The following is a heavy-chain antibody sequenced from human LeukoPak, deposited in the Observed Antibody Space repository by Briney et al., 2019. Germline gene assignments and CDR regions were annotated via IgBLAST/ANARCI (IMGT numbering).Heavy chain of an antibody. CDR2: ISNDGGGT. CDR3: AKGGYYDILTGYPGYYYGMDV. D-gene: IGHD3-9*01. Sequence: GGSLRLSCAASGFIFNNYGLIWVRQAPGKGLEWVSAISNDGGGTNYADFVKGRFTISRDNSKNTLFLQMNSLRAEDTAVYYCAKGGYYDILTGYPGYYYGMDVWGQGTTVTVSS. CDR1: GFIFNNYG. J-gene: IGHJ6*02. V-gene: IGHV3-23*01.